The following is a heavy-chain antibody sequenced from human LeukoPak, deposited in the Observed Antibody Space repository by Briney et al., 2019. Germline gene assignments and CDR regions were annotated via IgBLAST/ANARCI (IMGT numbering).Heavy chain of an antibody. CDR2: ITHSGSP. J-gene: IGHJ4*02. D-gene: IGHD6-19*01. V-gene: IGHV4-34*01. CDR3: VREREQRDKRRYATGYDY. Sequence: SETLSLTCAVYGGSFSGYYWSWIRQSPEKGLEWIGEITHSGSPDYNPSLNSRVTISVDTSRNQFSLKLSSVTAADTAVYYCVREREQRDKRRYATGYDYWGQGTLVTVSS. CDR1: GGSFSGYY.